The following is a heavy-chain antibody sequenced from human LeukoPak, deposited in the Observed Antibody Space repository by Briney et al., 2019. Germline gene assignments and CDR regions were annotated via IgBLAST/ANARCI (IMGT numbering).Heavy chain of an antibody. Sequence: GGSLRLSCAASGFTFSSYSMNRVRQAPGKGLEWVSSISSSSSYIYYADSVKGRFTISRDNAKNSLYLQMNSLRAEDTAVYYCARDRLPPWPPFDYWGQGTLVTVSS. D-gene: IGHD5-12*01. CDR1: GFTFSSYS. V-gene: IGHV3-21*01. CDR2: ISSSSSYI. J-gene: IGHJ4*02. CDR3: ARDRLPPWPPFDY.